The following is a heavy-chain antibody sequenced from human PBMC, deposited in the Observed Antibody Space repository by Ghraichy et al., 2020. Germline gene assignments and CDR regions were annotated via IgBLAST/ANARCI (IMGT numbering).Heavy chain of an antibody. J-gene: IGHJ3*02. D-gene: IGHD3-22*01. Sequence: ASVKVSCKSSGYTFSGYYIHWVRQAPGQGLEWMGRINPKNGGTTYTQKFQGRVTMTSDTSINTAYMELSGLRSDDTAVYYCARDMTDSSGDYYEPHALHIWGQGTMVTVSS. V-gene: IGHV1-2*06. CDR3: ARDMTDSSGDYYEPHALHI. CDR1: GYTFSGYY. CDR2: INPKNGGT.